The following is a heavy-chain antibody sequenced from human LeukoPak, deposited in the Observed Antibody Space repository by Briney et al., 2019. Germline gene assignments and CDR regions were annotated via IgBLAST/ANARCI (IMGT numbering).Heavy chain of an antibody. CDR3: ARDISKWGRWPDY. Sequence: PGGSLRLSCEASGFTFSNYGMHWVRQAPGRGLEWVAVIWYDGSGEYYADSVKGRFTISRDNSNNTLHLQMNSLSVADTAMYYCARDISKWGRWPDYWGQGTLVTVSS. V-gene: IGHV3-33*08. CDR1: GFTFSNYG. CDR2: IWYDGSGE. D-gene: IGHD7-27*01. J-gene: IGHJ4*02.